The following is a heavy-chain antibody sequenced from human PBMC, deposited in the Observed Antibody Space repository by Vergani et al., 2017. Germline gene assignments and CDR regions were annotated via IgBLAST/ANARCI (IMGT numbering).Heavy chain of an antibody. Sequence: QVQLVQSGAEVKKPGASVKVSCKASGYTFTSYGISWVRQAPGQGLDWMGWISAYNGNTNYAQKLQGRVTMTTDTSTSTAYMELRSLRSDDTAVYYGARVICSGGSCYYYYYYMDVWGKGTTVTVSS. J-gene: IGHJ6*03. CDR3: ARVICSGGSCYYYYYYMDV. CDR1: GYTFTSYG. D-gene: IGHD2-15*01. V-gene: IGHV1-18*01. CDR2: ISAYNGNT.